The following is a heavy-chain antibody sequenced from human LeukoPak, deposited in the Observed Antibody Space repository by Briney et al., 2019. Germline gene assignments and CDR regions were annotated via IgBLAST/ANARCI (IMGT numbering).Heavy chain of an antibody. CDR3: GRNAYNWNFNDY. V-gene: IGHV3-11*03. CDR1: GFTFSDYY. J-gene: IGHJ4*02. Sequence: GGSLRLSCAASGFTFSDYYMSWIRQTPGKGLEWVSYISDDSSYTNYADSVKGRFTISRDNAKNSLYPQMNSLRAEDTAIYYCGRNAYNWNFNDYWGQGTLVTVSS. CDR2: ISDDSSYT. D-gene: IGHD1-1*01.